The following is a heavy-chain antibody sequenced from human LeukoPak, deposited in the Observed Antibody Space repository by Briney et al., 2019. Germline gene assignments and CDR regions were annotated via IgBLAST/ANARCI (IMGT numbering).Heavy chain of an antibody. CDR1: GFTFSSYW. J-gene: IGHJ6*03. V-gene: IGHV3-74*01. CDR3: ARDAIKYYYDSSGFDHYMDV. D-gene: IGHD3-22*01. CDR2: INSDGSST. Sequence: GGSLRLSCAASGFTFSSYWMHWVRQAPGKGLVWVSRINSDGSSTSYADSVKGRSTISRDNAKNTLYLQMNSLRAEDTAVYYCARDAIKYYYDSSGFDHYMDVWGKGTTVTVSS.